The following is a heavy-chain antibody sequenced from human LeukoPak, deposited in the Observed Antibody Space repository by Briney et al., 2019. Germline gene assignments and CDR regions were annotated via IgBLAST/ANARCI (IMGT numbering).Heavy chain of an antibody. CDR1: GFTFSSYG. Sequence: GGSLRLSCAASGFTFSSYGMNWVRQAPGKGLEWVANIKEDGSEKYYVDSVKGRFTISRDNAKNSLYLQMNSLRAEDTAVYYCARLLPGRVDYWGQGTLVTVSS. CDR3: ARLLPGRVDY. J-gene: IGHJ4*02. V-gene: IGHV3-7*01. CDR2: IKEDGSEK. D-gene: IGHD1-14*01.